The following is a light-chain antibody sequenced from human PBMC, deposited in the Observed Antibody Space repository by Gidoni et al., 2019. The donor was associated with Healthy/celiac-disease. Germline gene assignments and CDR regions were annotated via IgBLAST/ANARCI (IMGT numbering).Light chain of an antibody. J-gene: IGKJ4*01. Sequence: DIQLTPSPSSLSASVGDRVTITCQASQDISNYLNWYQQKPGKATKLLIYDASNLETGVPSRFSGSGSGTDFTFTISSLQPEDIATYYCQQYDNFPLTFGGGTKVEIK. CDR3: QQYDNFPLT. CDR1: QDISNY. V-gene: IGKV1-33*01. CDR2: DAS.